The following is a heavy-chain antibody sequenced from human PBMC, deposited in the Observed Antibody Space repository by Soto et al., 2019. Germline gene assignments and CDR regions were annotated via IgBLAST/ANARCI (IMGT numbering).Heavy chain of an antibody. D-gene: IGHD3-9*01. CDR3: ARDRRRYFDWALHDAFDI. CDR1: GVSISSYC. CDR2: IYYSGST. J-gene: IGHJ3*02. Sequence: SETLSLTCTVSGVSISSYCWSWIRQPPGKGLEWIGYIYYSGSTNYNPSLKSRVTISVDTSKNQFSLKLSSVTAADTAVYYCARDRRRYFDWALHDAFDIWGQGTMVTVS. V-gene: IGHV4-59*01.